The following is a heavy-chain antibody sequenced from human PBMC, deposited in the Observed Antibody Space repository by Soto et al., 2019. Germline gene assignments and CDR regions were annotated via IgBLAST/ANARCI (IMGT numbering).Heavy chain of an antibody. CDR1: GYTFTDYY. Sequence: EVQLVQSGAEVKKPGATVKISCKVSGYTFTDYYMHWVQQAPGKGHEWMGLVDPEDGETIYAEKFQGRVTITADTSTDTAYMELGSLRSEDTAVYYCATAPYFTPFHSYGMDVWGQGTTVTVSS. J-gene: IGHJ6*02. D-gene: IGHD3-9*01. CDR2: VDPEDGET. V-gene: IGHV1-69-2*01. CDR3: ATAPYFTPFHSYGMDV.